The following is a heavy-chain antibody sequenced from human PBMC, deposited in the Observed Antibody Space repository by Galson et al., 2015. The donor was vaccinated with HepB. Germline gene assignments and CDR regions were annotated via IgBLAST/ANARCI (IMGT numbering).Heavy chain of an antibody. CDR2: ISSSSSYI. Sequence: SLRLSCAASGFTFSNYNMNWVRQAPGKGLEWVSSISSSSSYIYYADSVKGRFTISRDNAKNSLYLQMNSLRAEDTAVYYCARDIMGPVYYYAMDVWGHAFDIWGQGTMVTVSS. CDR1: GFTFSNYN. CDR3: ARDIMGPVYYYAMDVWGHAFDI. D-gene: IGHD3-16*01. V-gene: IGHV3-21*01. J-gene: IGHJ3*02.